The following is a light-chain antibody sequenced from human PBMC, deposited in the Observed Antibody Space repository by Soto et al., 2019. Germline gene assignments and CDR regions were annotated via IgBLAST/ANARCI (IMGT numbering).Light chain of an antibody. Sequence: DIVMTQSPDSLAVSLGERATINCKSSQSVLYSSNNKNYLAWYQQKPGQPPKLLIYWASTRESGVPDLFSGSGSGTDFTLTISSLQAEDVAVYYCKQYYSTPQTFGQGTKVEIK. CDR1: QSVLYSSNNKNY. V-gene: IGKV4-1*01. CDR3: KQYYSTPQT. J-gene: IGKJ1*01. CDR2: WAS.